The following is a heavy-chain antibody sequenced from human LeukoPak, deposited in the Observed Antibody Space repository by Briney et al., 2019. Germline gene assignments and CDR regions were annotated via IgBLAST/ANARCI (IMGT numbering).Heavy chain of an antibody. V-gene: IGHV3-21*01. D-gene: IGHD3-16*01. CDR3: ARGEELWNALDI. Sequence: GGSLRLSCAVSGFTFSRYSMNWVRQAPGKGLEWISSISRSSSFISYAGTVKGRFTISRDNAKNSLYLQMNSLRSEDTAMYYCARGEELWNALDIWGQGTMVTVSS. J-gene: IGHJ3*02. CDR1: GFTFSRYS. CDR2: ISRSSSFI.